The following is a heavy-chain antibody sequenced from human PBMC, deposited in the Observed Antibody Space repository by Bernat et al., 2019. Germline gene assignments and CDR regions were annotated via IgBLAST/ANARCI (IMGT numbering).Heavy chain of an antibody. V-gene: IGHV1-3*04. J-gene: IGHJ4*02. CDR3: VGGVTTGY. Sequence: QVQLVQSGAEVKKPGASVKVSCKASGYTFTSYAMHWVRQAPGQRPEWMGWINTGNGNTKYLQNFQGRVTITRDTSASTAYMELSSLRSEDTAIYYCVGGVTTGYWGQGTLVTVSS. D-gene: IGHD4-17*01. CDR2: INTGNGNT. CDR1: GYTFTSYA.